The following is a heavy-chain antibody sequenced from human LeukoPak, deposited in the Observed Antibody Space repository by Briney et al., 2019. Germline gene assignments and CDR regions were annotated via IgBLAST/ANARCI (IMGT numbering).Heavy chain of an antibody. D-gene: IGHD3-22*01. J-gene: IGHJ5*02. CDR3: ARGEDYYDSSGYYNWFDP. V-gene: IGHV4-59*01. CDR2: IYSSGST. CDR1: GGSISGYY. Sequence: SETLSLTCTVSGGSISGYYWSWIRQPPGKGLEWIGYIYSSGSTNYNPSLRSRVTISIDTSKSQFSLKLSSVTAADTAVYYCARGEDYYDSSGYYNWFDPWGQGTLVTVSS.